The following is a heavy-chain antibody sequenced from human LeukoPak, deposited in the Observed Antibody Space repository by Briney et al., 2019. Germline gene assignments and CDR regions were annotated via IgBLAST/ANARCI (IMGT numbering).Heavy chain of an antibody. J-gene: IGHJ4*02. D-gene: IGHD6-19*01. CDR3: ARVSRSSGLPNDY. V-gene: IGHV3-9*01. Sequence: PGGSLRLSCAASGFTFDDYAMHWVRQAPGKGLEWVSGISWNSGSIGYADSVKGRFTISRDNSKNTLYLQMNSLRAEDTAVYYCARVSRSSGLPNDYWGQGTLVTVSS. CDR2: ISWNSGSI. CDR1: GFTFDDYA.